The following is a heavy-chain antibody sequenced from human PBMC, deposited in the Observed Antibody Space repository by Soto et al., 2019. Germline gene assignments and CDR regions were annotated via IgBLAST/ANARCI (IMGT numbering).Heavy chain of an antibody. CDR1: GGSFSGYY. D-gene: IGHD2-2*01. CDR3: ARAPGIVVVPAATFSGV. CDR2: INHSGST. V-gene: IGHV4-34*01. Sequence: SETLSLTCAVYGGSFSGYYWIWIRQPPGKGLEWIGEINHSGSTNYNPSLKSRVTISVDTSKNQFSLKLSSVTAADTAVYYCARAPGIVVVPAATFSGVWGKGTTVTVSS. J-gene: IGHJ6*04.